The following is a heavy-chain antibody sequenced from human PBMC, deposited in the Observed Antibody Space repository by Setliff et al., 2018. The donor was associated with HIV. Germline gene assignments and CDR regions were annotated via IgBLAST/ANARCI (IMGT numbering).Heavy chain of an antibody. D-gene: IGHD6-19*01. V-gene: IGHV1-69*05. CDR3: ARSPRYSSGWYDSYFDQ. CDR2: SIHMYGTS. Sequence: SVKVSCKASGGTFSSYAISWVRQAPGQGLEWMGGSIHMYGTSNYAQKFQGRVTITTDESTSTAYMELSRLRSDDTAVYYCARSPRYSSGWYDSYFDQWGQGTLVTVSS. J-gene: IGHJ4*02. CDR1: GGTFSSYA.